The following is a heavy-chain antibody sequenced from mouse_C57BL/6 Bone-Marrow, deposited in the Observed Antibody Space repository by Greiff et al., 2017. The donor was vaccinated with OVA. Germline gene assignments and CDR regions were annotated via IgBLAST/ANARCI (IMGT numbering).Heavy chain of an antibody. CDR2: IDPEDGET. V-gene: IGHV14-2*01. CDR3: AYITTVVAPYYAMDY. D-gene: IGHD1-1*01. Sequence: QLQQSGAELVKPGASVKLSCTASGFNIKDYYMHWVKQRTEQGLEWIGRIDPEDGETKYAPKFQGKATITADTSSNTAYLQLSSLTSEDTAIYYCAYITTVVAPYYAMDYWGQGTSVTVSS. J-gene: IGHJ4*01. CDR1: GFNIKDYY.